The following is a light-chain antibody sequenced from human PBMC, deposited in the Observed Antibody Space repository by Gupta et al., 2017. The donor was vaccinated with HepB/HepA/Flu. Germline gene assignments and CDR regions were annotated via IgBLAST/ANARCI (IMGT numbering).Light chain of an antibody. CDR2: DAS. V-gene: IGKV3-11*01. CDR1: PSVSSY. CDR3: QQRSNWPPGLT. Sequence: IVLTQSPATLSLSPGERATLSCRASPSVSSYLAWYQQKPGQAPRLLIYDASNRATGIPARFSGSGSGTDFTLTISSLEPEDVAVYYCQQRSNWPPGLTFGGGTKVEIK. J-gene: IGKJ4*01.